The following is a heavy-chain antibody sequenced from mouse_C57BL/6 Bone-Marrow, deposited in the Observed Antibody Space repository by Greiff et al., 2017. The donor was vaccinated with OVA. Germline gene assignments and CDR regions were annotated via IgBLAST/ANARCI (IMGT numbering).Heavy chain of an antibody. CDR2: ISNLAYSI. J-gene: IGHJ4*01. Sequence: EVNLVESGGGLVQPGGSLKLSCAASGFTFSDYGMAWVRQAPRKGPEWVAFISNLAYSIYYADTVTGRFTISRENAKNTLYLEMSSLRSEDTAMYYCARGDGYYNAMDYWGQGTSVTVSS. D-gene: IGHD2-3*01. CDR3: ARGDGYYNAMDY. CDR1: GFTFSDYG. V-gene: IGHV5-15*01.